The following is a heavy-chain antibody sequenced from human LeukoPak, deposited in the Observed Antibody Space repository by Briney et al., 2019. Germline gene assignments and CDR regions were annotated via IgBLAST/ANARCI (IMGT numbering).Heavy chain of an antibody. CDR1: GGSFSGYY. V-gene: IGHV4-34*01. D-gene: IGHD3-9*01. CDR2: INHSGST. CDR3: ARCRYFDWLLSHNWLDP. J-gene: IGHJ5*02. Sequence: SETLSLTCAVYGGSFSGYYWSWIRQPPGKGLEWIGEINHSGSTNYNPSLKSRVTISVDTSKNQFSLKLSSVTAADTAVYYCARCRYFDWLLSHNWLDPWGQGTLVTVSS.